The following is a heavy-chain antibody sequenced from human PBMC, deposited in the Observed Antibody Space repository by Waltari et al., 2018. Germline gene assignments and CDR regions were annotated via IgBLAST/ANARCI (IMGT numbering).Heavy chain of an antibody. V-gene: IGHV4-34*01. Sequence: QVQLQQWGAGLLKPSETLSLTCAVYGGSFSGYYWSWIRKPPGKGLEWIGEINHSGSTHYNPSLKSLVTISVDTSKNQFSLKLSSVTAADTAVYYCARAYCSGGSCYGEYFQHWGQGTLVTVSS. CDR1: GGSFSGYY. CDR3: ARAYCSGGSCYGEYFQH. D-gene: IGHD2-15*01. J-gene: IGHJ1*01. CDR2: INHSGST.